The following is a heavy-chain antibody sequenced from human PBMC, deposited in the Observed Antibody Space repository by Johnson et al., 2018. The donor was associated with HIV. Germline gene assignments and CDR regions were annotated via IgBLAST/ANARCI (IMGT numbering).Heavy chain of an antibody. CDR2: MSWSSGSI. CDR1: RFTFDDYA. V-gene: IGHV3-9*01. Sequence: VQLVESGGGLVQPGRSLRLSCAASRFTFDDYAMHWVRQAPGKGLEWVSGMSWSSGSIAYADSVRGRFTTSRDNSRNTLYLHMTNLRTEETAVYSCAKGEAQEGWIQLWSYAFDFWGRGTMVTVSP. D-gene: IGHD5-18*01. CDR3: AKGEAQEGWIQLWSYAFDF. J-gene: IGHJ3*01.